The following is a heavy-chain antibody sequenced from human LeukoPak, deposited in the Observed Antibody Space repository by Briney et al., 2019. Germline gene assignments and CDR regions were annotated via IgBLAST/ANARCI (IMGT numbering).Heavy chain of an antibody. V-gene: IGHV1-2*02. Sequence: ASVKVSCKASGYSFTGYYIQWVRQAPGQGLEWMGWINPHSGGTNYAQEFQGRVTMTRDTSISTAYMELSSLRPDDTAVYSCARGVTARGFYYYMDIWGNGTTVTISS. J-gene: IGHJ6*03. D-gene: IGHD2-21*02. CDR1: GYSFTGYY. CDR2: INPHSGGT. CDR3: ARGVTARGFYYYMDI.